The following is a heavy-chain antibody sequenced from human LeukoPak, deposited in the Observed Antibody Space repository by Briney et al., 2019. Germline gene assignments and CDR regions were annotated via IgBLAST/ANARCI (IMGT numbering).Heavy chain of an antibody. Sequence: GGSLRLSCAASGFTFSSYGMHWVRQAPGKGLEWVAVIWYDGSNKYYADSVKGRLTISRDNSKNTLYLQMNSLRAEDTAVYYCATSGSSSWYGTYYFDYWGQGTLVTVSS. V-gene: IGHV3-33*01. CDR3: ATSGSSSWYGTYYFDY. CDR1: GFTFSSYG. D-gene: IGHD6-13*01. CDR2: IWYDGSNK. J-gene: IGHJ4*02.